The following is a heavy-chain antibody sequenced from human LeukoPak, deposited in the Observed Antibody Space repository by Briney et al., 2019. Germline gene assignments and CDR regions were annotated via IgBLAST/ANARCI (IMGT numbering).Heavy chain of an antibody. D-gene: IGHD5-12*01. J-gene: IGHJ4*02. CDR2: IYHSGST. V-gene: IGHV4-39*07. CDR1: GGSISSGSYY. CDR3: AREEASGYSGYGDY. Sequence: PSETLSLTCTVSGGSISSGSYYWGWIRQPPGKGLEWIGSIYHSGSTYYNPSLKSRVTISVDTSKNQFSLKLSSVTAADTAVYYCAREEASGYSGYGDYWGQGTLVTVSS.